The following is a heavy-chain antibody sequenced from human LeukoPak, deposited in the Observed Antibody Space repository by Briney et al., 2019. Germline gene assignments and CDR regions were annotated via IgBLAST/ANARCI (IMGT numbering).Heavy chain of an antibody. V-gene: IGHV4-4*07. CDR1: GGSITSFY. J-gene: IGHJ4*02. CDR2: IHTSGNT. D-gene: IGHD6-6*01. Sequence: DPSETLSLTCTVSGGSITSFYWSWIRQPAGKGLEWIGRIHTSGNTDYNPSLKSRDTMSIDTSKNQFSLNLRSVTAAATAVYFCAREGSMTSRPFVSNDYWGQGTLVTVSS. CDR3: AREGSMTSRPFVSNDY.